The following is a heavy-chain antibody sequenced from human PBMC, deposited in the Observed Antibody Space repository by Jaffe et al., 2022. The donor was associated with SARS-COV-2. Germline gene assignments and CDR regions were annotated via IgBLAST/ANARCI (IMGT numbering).Heavy chain of an antibody. CDR3: ARVSRGPSDSHYFDY. J-gene: IGHJ4*02. CDR2: IYYSGST. V-gene: IGHV4-59*01. D-gene: IGHD2-2*01. Sequence: QVQLQESGPGLVKPSETLSLTCTVSGGSISSYYWSWIRQPPGKGLEWIGYIYYSGSTNYNPSLKSRVTISVDTSKNQFSLKLSSVTAADTAVYYCARVSRGPSDSHYFDYWGQGTLVTVSS. CDR1: GGSISSYY.